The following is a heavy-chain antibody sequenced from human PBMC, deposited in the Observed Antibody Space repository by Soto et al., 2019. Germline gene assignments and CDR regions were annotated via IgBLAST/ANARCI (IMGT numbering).Heavy chain of an antibody. CDR3: ARGKGMEENYYYYGLDI. D-gene: IGHD1-1*01. CDR1: GYTFTTHA. CDR2: INGGTGQT. Sequence: GPSVKVSCKASGYTFTTHAMHWVRQAPGQSLEWMGWINGGTGQTKHSQRFQGRVTITRDTSASTAYMELSSLRSEDTAVYYCARGKGMEENYYYYGLDIWGQGTTVTVSS. V-gene: IGHV1-3*01. J-gene: IGHJ6*02.